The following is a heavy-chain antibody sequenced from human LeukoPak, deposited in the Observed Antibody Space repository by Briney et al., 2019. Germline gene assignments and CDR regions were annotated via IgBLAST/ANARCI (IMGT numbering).Heavy chain of an antibody. D-gene: IGHD4-17*01. CDR3: ARRDLRYYYYGMDV. CDR2: INPNSGGT. V-gene: IGHV1-2*02. Sequence: ASVKVSCKASGYTFTGYCMHWVRQAPGQGLEWMGWINPNSGGTNYAQKFRGRVTMTRDTSISTAYMELSRLRSDDTAVYYCARRDLRYYYYGMDVWGQGTTVTVSS. CDR1: GYTFTGYC. J-gene: IGHJ6*02.